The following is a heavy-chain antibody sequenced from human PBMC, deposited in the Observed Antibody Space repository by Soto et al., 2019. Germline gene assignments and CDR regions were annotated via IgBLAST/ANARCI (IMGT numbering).Heavy chain of an antibody. Sequence: SETLSLTCAVSGDSIGNNVWGSWVRQPPGKGLEWIGEVYHNGLTDYNPSLKGRVTMSADTSKNQFSLKVTSVTAADTAMYYCARDAAVPGETDRFDYWGQGTLVTVSS. CDR1: GDSIGNNVW. D-gene: IGHD6-19*01. J-gene: IGHJ4*02. CDR2: VYHNGLT. CDR3: ARDAAVPGETDRFDY. V-gene: IGHV4-4*02.